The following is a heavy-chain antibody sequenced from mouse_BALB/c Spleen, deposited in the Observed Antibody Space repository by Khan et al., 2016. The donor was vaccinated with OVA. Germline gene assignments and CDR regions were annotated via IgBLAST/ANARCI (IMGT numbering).Heavy chain of an antibody. CDR2: IWGDGNT. CDR3: AKDRGYYAVDY. J-gene: IGHJ4*01. CDR1: GFSLTSYG. V-gene: IGHV2-3*01. Sequence: VKLLESGPGLVAPSQSLSITCTVSGFSLTSYGVSWVRQPPGKGLEWLGVIWGDGNTNFHSALRSRLSISKDNSKSQVFLKLNSLQTDDTATYYCAKDRGYYAVDYRGQGTSVTVSS.